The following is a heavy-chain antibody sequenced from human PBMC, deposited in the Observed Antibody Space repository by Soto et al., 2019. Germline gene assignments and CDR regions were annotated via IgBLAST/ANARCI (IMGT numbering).Heavy chain of an antibody. CDR1: GGTFSSYA. D-gene: IGHD3-22*01. CDR3: ARNKHYYDSSGYYYSYFDY. V-gene: IGHV1-69*13. J-gene: IGHJ4*02. CDR2: IIPIFGTA. Sequence: SVKVSCKASGGTFSSYAISWVRQAPGQGLEWMGGIIPIFGTANYAQKFQGRVTITADESTSTAYMELSSLRSEDTAVYYCARNKHYYDSSGYYYSYFDYWGQGTLVTVSS.